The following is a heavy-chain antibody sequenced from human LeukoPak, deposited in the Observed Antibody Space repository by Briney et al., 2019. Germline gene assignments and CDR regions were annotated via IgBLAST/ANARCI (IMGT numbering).Heavy chain of an antibody. J-gene: IGHJ4*02. V-gene: IGHV1-3*04. Sequence: ASVKVSCKASGYTFTGFTIHWVRQAPGQRLEWLGWINTGNGNTKYSQKFQGRVTITRDTTASTAYMELSSLRSEDTAIYYCARVNGYSFDYWGQGALVTVSS. CDR3: ARVNGYSFDY. CDR2: INTGNGNT. CDR1: GYTFTGFT. D-gene: IGHD2-8*01.